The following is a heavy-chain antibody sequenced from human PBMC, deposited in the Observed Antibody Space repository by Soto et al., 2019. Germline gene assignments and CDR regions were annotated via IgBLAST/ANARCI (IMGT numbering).Heavy chain of an antibody. CDR2: IIPIFGTA. CDR3: ARDLGGYGYSSGPTQLSDGRDV. J-gene: IGHJ6*02. CDR1: GGTFSSYA. Sequence: GASVKVSCKASGGTFSSYAISWVRQAPGQGLEWMGGIIPIFGTANYAQKFQGRVTITADESTSTAYMELSSLRSEDTAVYYRARDLGGYGYSSGPTQLSDGRDVWGQGTTVTVSS. V-gene: IGHV1-69*13. D-gene: IGHD6-19*01.